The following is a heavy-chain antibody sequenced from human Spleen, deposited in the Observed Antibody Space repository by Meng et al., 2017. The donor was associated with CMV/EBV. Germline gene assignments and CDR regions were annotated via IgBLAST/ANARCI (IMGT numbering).Heavy chain of an antibody. J-gene: IGHJ4*02. CDR2: INHSGST. CDR1: GGSFSGYY. Sequence: QVQPQQWGAGLLKPSETLSLTCAVYGGSFSGYYWSWIRQPPGKGLEWIGEINHSGSTNYNPSLKSRVTMSVDTSKNQFSLKLSSVTAADTAVYYCARGQSTHTRRSGYDNDYWGQGTLVTVSS. CDR3: ARGQSTHTRRSGYDNDY. D-gene: IGHD3-3*01. V-gene: IGHV4-34*01.